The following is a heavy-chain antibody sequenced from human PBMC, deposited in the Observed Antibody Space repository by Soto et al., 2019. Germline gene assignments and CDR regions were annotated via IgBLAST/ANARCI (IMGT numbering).Heavy chain of an antibody. CDR1: GFTVSYNY. CDR3: AGASIFGIINTYYYYYYMDV. V-gene: IGHV3-66*01. Sequence: GGSLRLSCAASGFTVSYNYLSWVRQAPGKGLEYVSVLYSGGSTYYADSVRGRFTVSRDNSKNTLYLQLNSLRAEDTAVYFCAGASIFGIINTYYYYYYMDVWGKGTTVTVSS. D-gene: IGHD3-3*01. J-gene: IGHJ6*03. CDR2: LYSGGST.